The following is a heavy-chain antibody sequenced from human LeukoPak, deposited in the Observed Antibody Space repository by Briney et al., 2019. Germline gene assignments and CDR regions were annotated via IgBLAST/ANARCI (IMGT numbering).Heavy chain of an antibody. J-gene: IGHJ5*02. CDR2: IHHSGNS. Sequence: SETPALTWTVSGASVTDYYWSWIRQSPGKGLEWISYIHHSGNSDYNPSLRSRVTTSLDTSKNQFSLNLISVTAADTAVYYCTRGHWGLQSWSQGTLVTVSS. CDR1: GASVTDYY. CDR3: TRGHWGLQS. V-gene: IGHV4-59*02. D-gene: IGHD7-27*01.